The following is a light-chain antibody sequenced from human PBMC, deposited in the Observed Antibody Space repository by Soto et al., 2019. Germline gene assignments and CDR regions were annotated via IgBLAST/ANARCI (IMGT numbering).Light chain of an antibody. CDR2: GAS. CDR1: QSVSSK. Sequence: EIVMTQSPATLSVSPGERAALSCRASQSVSSKLAWYQQKPGQAPRLLIYGASTRATGVPARFSGSGSGTEFPLTISSLQYEDFAVYYCQQHNTWPPYTFGQGTKLEIK. V-gene: IGKV3-15*01. J-gene: IGKJ2*01. CDR3: QQHNTWPPYT.